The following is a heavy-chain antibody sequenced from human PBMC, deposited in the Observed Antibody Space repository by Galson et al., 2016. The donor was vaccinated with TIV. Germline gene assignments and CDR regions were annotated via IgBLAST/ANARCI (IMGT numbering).Heavy chain of an antibody. CDR1: GLSFSGHG. CDR2: IENDGSNK. CDR3: EKDQGQVGNYFGHAFDI. Sequence: SLRLSCAASGLSFSGHGMHWVRKAPGKGLEWVAFIENDGSNKYYPDSMKGRFTVSRDNSKNTLYLHMNSLRPEDTAIYYCEKDQGQVGNYFGHAFDIWGQGTMVTVSS. V-gene: IGHV3-30*02. J-gene: IGHJ3*02. D-gene: IGHD1-7*01.